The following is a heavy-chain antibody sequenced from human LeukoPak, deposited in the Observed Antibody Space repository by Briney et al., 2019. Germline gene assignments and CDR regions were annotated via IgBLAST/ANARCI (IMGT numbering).Heavy chain of an antibody. V-gene: IGHV3-30*18. J-gene: IGHJ6*02. Sequence: GRCLRLSSAASGFTFSGYGMHWVRQAPGKGLEWVAVISYDGHNEYYGDSVKGRFTISRDNSKNTVFLQMNSLRAEDTAVYYCAKGVGYGGMDVWGQGTTVTVSS. CDR2: ISYDGHNE. D-gene: IGHD2-8*01. CDR1: GFTFSGYG. CDR3: AKGVGYGGMDV.